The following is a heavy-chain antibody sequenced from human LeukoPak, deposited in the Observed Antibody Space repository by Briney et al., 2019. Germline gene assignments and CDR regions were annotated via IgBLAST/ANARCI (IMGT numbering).Heavy chain of an antibody. V-gene: IGHV1-69*13. CDR2: IIPIFGTA. CDR1: GGTFSSYA. CDR3: ARDGYCSGGSCYQTGYYYFDY. Sequence: SVKVSCKASGGTFSSYAISWVRQAPGQGLEWMGGIIPIFGTANYAQKFQGRVTITADESTSTAYMELSSLRSDDTAVYYCARDGYCSGGSCYQTGYYYFDYWGQGTLVTVPS. J-gene: IGHJ4*02. D-gene: IGHD2-15*01.